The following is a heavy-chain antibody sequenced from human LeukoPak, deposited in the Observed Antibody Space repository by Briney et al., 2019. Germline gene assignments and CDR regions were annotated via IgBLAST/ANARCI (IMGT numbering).Heavy chain of an antibody. CDR3: ARQQLPGIAAAYYFDY. V-gene: IGHV3-66*04. Sequence: GGSLRLSCAASGFTVSSNYMSWVRQAPGKGLEGVSAISGSGDKTFYADSVKGRFTISRDNSKNTLSLQMNSLRAEDTAVYYCARQQLPGIAAAYYFDYWGQGTLVTVSS. CDR2: ISGSGDKT. CDR1: GFTVSSNY. J-gene: IGHJ4*02. D-gene: IGHD6-13*01.